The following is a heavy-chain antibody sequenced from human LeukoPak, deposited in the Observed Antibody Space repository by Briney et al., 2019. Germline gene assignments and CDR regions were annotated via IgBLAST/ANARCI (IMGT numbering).Heavy chain of an antibody. CDR3: ARGRARYSSGWYFDY. Sequence: PSETLSLTCAVYGGSFSGYYWSWIRQPPGKGLEWIGEINHSGSTNYNPSLKSRVTISVDTSKNQFSLKLSSVTAADTAVYYCARGRARYSSGWYFDYWGQGTLVTVSS. D-gene: IGHD6-19*01. CDR1: GGSFSGYY. V-gene: IGHV4-34*01. J-gene: IGHJ4*02. CDR2: INHSGST.